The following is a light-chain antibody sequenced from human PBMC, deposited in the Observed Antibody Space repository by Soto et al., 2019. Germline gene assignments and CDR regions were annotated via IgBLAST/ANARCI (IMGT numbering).Light chain of an antibody. CDR1: SSDVGRYNY. CDR3: SSYAITSTPNYV. J-gene: IGLJ1*01. Sequence: QSALAQPASVSGSPGQSISISCTGTSSDVGRYNYVSWYQHHPGKAPQLIISEVSNRPSGISTRFSGSKFGNTASLTISGLQAEDEADYYCSSYAITSTPNYVFGTGTKLTVL. CDR2: EVS. V-gene: IGLV2-14*01.